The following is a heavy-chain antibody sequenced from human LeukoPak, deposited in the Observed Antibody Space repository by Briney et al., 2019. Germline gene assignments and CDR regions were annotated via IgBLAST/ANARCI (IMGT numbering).Heavy chain of an antibody. J-gene: IGHJ4*02. CDR3: ARSSGSYGYFDY. D-gene: IGHD1-26*01. CDR2: INIGGTNT. V-gene: IGHV3-11*01. Sequence: GGSLRLSCAASGFTFNDYYMSWIRQAPGKGLEWLSYINIGGTNTHYADSVKGRFTISRDNAKNSLYLQMNSLRAEDTAVYYCARSSGSYGYFDYWGQGTLVTVSS. CDR1: GFTFNDYY.